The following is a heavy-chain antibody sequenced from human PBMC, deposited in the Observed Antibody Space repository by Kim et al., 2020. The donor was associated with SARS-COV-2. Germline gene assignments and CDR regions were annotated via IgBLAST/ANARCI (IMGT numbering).Heavy chain of an antibody. CDR1: GFTFRSYW. CDR3: ARDGILSYTSSWDY. CDR2: IKEDGSVK. V-gene: IGHV3-7*03. D-gene: IGHD6-13*01. J-gene: IGHJ4*02. Sequence: GGSLRLSCGVYGFTFRSYWMSWVRQAPGKGLEWVANIKEDGSVKQYVDSVKGRFTISRDNARNSLNLQMSSLRADDTAVYYCARDGILSYTSSWDYWGPGALVTVSS.